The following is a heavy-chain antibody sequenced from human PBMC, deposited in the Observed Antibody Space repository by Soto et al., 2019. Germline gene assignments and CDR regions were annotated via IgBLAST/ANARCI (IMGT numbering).Heavy chain of an antibody. Sequence: LSLTCIVSGESISSSSYYWGWIRQPPGKGLEWIGSIYYSGRTYYNPSFKSRVTISIDTSKNQFSLKLSSVTATDTAVYYCAGQRTTVVTQAYFDHWGQGALVTVSS. CDR2: IYYSGRT. D-gene: IGHD2-21*02. V-gene: IGHV4-39*01. J-gene: IGHJ4*02. CDR3: AGQRTTVVTQAYFDH. CDR1: GESISSSSYY.